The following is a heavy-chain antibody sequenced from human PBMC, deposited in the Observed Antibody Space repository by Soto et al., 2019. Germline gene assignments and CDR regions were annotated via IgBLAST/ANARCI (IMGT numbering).Heavy chain of an antibody. V-gene: IGHV3-9*01. D-gene: IGHD6-13*01. J-gene: IGHJ1*01. Sequence: RLSCAASGFTFDDYAMHWVRQVPGKGLEWVSGINWNSGSIGYGDSVKGRFAISRDNAKNSLHLHMNSLSAEDTAFYYCVKDESINWYSGHFRHWGQGTLVTVSS. CDR2: INWNSGSI. CDR1: GFTFDDYA. CDR3: VKDESINWYSGHFRH.